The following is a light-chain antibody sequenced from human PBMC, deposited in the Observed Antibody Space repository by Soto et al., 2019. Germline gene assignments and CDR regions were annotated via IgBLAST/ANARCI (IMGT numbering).Light chain of an antibody. Sequence: EIVMTQSPATLSVSPGERATLSCRASQSVSGNLAWYQQKPGQAPRLLVYGASTRATGIPARFSGSGSGTEFTLTISSMQSEDFVVYYCQQSNDGPDVTFGGGTKVEIK. CDR3: QQSNDGPDVT. V-gene: IGKV3-15*01. J-gene: IGKJ4*01. CDR2: GAS. CDR1: QSVSGN.